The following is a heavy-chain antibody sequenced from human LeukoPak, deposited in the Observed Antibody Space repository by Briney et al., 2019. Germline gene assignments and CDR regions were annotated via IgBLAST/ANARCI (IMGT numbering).Heavy chain of an antibody. V-gene: IGHV3-21*01. CDR1: GFTFSSYS. Sequence: PGGSLRLSCAASGFTFSSYSMNWVRQAPGKGLEWVSSISSSSSYIYYADSVKGRFTISRDNAKNSLYLQMNSLRAEDTAVYYCARDRDGDYSNYDYYYYYMDVWGKGTTVTVSS. CDR3: ARDRDGDYSNYDYYYYYMDV. D-gene: IGHD4-11*01. CDR2: ISSSSSYI. J-gene: IGHJ6*03.